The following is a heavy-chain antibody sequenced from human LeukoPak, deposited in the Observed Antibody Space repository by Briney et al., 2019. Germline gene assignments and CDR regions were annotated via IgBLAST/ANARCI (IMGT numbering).Heavy chain of an antibody. CDR3: GRDQTPFY. CDR2: IKRDGSEK. Sequence: AGGSLRLSCAASGFTFYSYWMSWVRQAPGKGLEWVANIKRDGSEKFYVDSVKGRFTISRDNAKSSMWLQMSSLRAEDTAVYYCGRDQTPFYWGQGSLVTVSS. CDR1: GFTFYSYW. J-gene: IGHJ4*02. D-gene: IGHD2-15*01. V-gene: IGHV3-7*01.